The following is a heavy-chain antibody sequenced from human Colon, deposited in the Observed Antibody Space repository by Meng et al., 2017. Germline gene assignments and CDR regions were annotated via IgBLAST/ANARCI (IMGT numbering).Heavy chain of an antibody. CDR1: GFTFSSYS. J-gene: IGHJ4*02. D-gene: IGHD3-22*01. CDR3: ARGLYYYDSGGYLGY. Sequence: GESLKISCAASGFTFSSYSMNWVRQAPGKGLEWVSSISSSSSYIYYADSVKGRFTISRDNSKNTLYLQMNSLSAEDTAVYYCARGLYYYDSGGYLGYWGQGTLVTVSS. CDR2: ISSSSSYI. V-gene: IGHV3-21*01.